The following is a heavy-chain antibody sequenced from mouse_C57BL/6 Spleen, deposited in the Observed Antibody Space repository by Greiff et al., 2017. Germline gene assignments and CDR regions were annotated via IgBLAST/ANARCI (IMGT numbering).Heavy chain of an antibody. CDR1: GYAFTNYL. CDR3: ARRDDYAMDY. J-gene: IGHJ4*01. D-gene: IGHD3-3*01. Sequence: VQLVESGAELVRPGTSVKVSCKASGYAFTNYLIEWVKQRPGQGLEWIGVINPGSGGTNYNEKFKGKATLTADKSSSTAYMQLSSLTSEDSAVYFCARRDDYAMDYWGQGTSVTVSS. CDR2: INPGSGGT. V-gene: IGHV1-54*01.